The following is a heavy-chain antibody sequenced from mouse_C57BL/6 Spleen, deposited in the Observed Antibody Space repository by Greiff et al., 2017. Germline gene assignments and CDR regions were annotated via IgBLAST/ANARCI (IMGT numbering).Heavy chain of an antibody. CDR2: ISSGGSYT. V-gene: IGHV5-6*02. J-gene: IGHJ4*01. D-gene: IGHD2-13*01. Sequence: EVMLVESGGDLVKPGGSLKLSCAASGFTFSSYGMSWVRQTPDKRLEWVATISSGGSYTYYPDSVKGRFTISRDNAKNTLYLQMSSLKSEDTAMYYCARHDYYYAMDDWGQGTSVTVSS. CDR1: GFTFSSYG. CDR3: ARHDYYYAMDD.